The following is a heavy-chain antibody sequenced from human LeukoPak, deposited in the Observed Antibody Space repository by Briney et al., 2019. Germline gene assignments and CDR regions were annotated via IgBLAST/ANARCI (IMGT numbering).Heavy chain of an antibody. V-gene: IGHV4-31*03. CDR1: GGSISSGGYY. CDR2: IYYSGST. CDR3: ARQWLVHGSVVWFDP. Sequence: SETLSLTCTVSGGSISSGGYYWSWIRQHPGKGLEWIGYIYYSGSTYYNPSLKSRVTISVDTSKNQFSPKLSSVTAADTAVYYCARQWLVHGSVVWFDPWGQGTLVTVSS. J-gene: IGHJ5*02. D-gene: IGHD6-19*01.